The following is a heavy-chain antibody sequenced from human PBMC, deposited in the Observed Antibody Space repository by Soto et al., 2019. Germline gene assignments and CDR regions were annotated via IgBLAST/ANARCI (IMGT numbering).Heavy chain of an antibody. J-gene: IGHJ4*02. V-gene: IGHV1-8*01. CDR3: ARGPRIAGPNDY. D-gene: IGHD6-13*01. Sequence: ASVKVSCKASGYTFTSYDINWVRQATGQGLEWMGGMNPNSGNTSYAQKFQGRVTITTDNSMSTAYMELSSLRSEDTAVYYCARGPRIAGPNDYWGQGTLVTVSS. CDR1: GYTFTSYD. CDR2: MNPNSGNT.